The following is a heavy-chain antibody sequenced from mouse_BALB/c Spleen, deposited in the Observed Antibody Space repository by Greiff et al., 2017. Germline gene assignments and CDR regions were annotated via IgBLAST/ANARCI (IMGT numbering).Heavy chain of an antibody. J-gene: IGHJ1*01. CDR1: GFTFSSFG. CDR2: ISSGSSTI. D-gene: IGHD1-1*01. V-gene: IGHV5-17*02. Sequence: EVKLRESGGGLVQPGGSRKLSCAASGFTFSSFGMHWVRQAPEKGLEWVAYISSGSSTIYYADTVKGRFTISRDKPKNTLFLQMTSLRSEDTAMYYCARLYYYGSSYWYFDVWGAGTTVTVSS. CDR3: ARLYYYGSSYWYFDV.